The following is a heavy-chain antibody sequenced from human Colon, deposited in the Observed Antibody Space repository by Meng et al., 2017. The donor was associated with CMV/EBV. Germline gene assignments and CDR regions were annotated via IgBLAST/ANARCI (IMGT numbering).Heavy chain of an antibody. Sequence: SCKASGYNFTSNNMIWLRQAPGQGPEWMGWIETKTGNPTYAQGFTGRFGFSLDTSVSTTYLQISSLKAEDTAVYYCARDGLSGRYFDYWGQGTLVTVSS. J-gene: IGHJ4*02. CDR3: ARDGLSGRYFDY. V-gene: IGHV7-4-1*02. CDR2: IETKTGNP. CDR1: GYNFTSNN. D-gene: IGHD6-25*01.